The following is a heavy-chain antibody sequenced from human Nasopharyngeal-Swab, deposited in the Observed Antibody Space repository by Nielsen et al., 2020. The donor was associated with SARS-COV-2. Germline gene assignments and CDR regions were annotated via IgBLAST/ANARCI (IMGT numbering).Heavy chain of an antibody. Sequence: GESLKISCAASGFTFSSYSMNWVRQAPGKGPEWVSSISSSSSYIYYADSVKGRFTISRGNAKNSLYLQMNSLRAEDTAVYYCAREGQIFGVVDYYYYGLDVWGQGTTVTVSS. CDR1: GFTFSSYS. CDR2: ISSSSSYI. V-gene: IGHV3-21*01. CDR3: AREGQIFGVVDYYYYGLDV. J-gene: IGHJ6*02. D-gene: IGHD3-3*01.